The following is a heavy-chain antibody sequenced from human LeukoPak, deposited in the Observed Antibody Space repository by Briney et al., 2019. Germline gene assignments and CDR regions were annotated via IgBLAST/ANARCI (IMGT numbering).Heavy chain of an antibody. D-gene: IGHD3/OR15-3a*01. J-gene: IGHJ4*02. Sequence: SETLSLTCTASGGSISTYYWSWMRQPPGKGLEWIGYIYYSGNTNYNPSLKSRVTISVHTSKNQFSLNLSSVTAADTAMYCFAQMYFLTGYFDYWGQGTLVTVSS. CDR1: GGSISTYY. CDR2: IYYSGNT. CDR3: AQMYFLTGYFDY. V-gene: IGHV4-59*12.